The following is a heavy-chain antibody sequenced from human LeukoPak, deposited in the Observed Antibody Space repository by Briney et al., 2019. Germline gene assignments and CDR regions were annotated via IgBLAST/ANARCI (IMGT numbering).Heavy chain of an antibody. D-gene: IGHD5-18*01. Sequence: PGRSLRLSCAASGFTFSSYAMHWVRQAPGKGLEWVAFIQNDGSNKYYADSVKGRFTISRDNSKNTLYLQMNSLRGEDTAMYYCARDRFTAMFDYWGQGALVTVSS. CDR1: GFTFSSYA. V-gene: IGHV3-30*04. CDR3: ARDRFTAMFDY. CDR2: IQNDGSNK. J-gene: IGHJ4*02.